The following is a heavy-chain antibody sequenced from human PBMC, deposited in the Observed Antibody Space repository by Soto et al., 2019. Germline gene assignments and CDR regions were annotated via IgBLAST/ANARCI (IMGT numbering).Heavy chain of an antibody. V-gene: IGHV5-51*01. Sequence: GESLKISCKGSGYSFTSYWIGWVRQMPGKGLEWMGIIYPGDSDTRYSPSFQGQVTISADKSISTAYLQWSSLKASDTAMYYCASQYYDILTGSPKNDYYYGMDVWGQGTTVTVSS. CDR3: ASQYYDILTGSPKNDYYYGMDV. CDR1: GYSFTSYW. CDR2: IYPGDSDT. J-gene: IGHJ6*02. D-gene: IGHD3-9*01.